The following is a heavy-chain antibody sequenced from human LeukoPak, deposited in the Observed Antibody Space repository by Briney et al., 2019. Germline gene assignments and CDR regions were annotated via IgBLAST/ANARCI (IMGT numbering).Heavy chain of an antibody. CDR2: INPSGGST. D-gene: IGHD2-2*01. CDR1: GYTFTSYY. CDR3: ARAPTPRTHIVVVPGGWFDP. Sequence: GASVKVSCKASGYTFTSYYMHWVRQAPGQGLEWMGIINPSGGSTSYAQKFQGRVTMTRDTSTSTVYMELSSLRSEDTAVYYCARAPTPRTHIVVVPGGWFDPWGQGTLVTVSS. J-gene: IGHJ5*02. V-gene: IGHV1-46*01.